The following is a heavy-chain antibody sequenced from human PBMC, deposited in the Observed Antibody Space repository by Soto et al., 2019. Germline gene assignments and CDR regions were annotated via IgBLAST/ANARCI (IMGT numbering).Heavy chain of an antibody. CDR2: INPNSGGT. J-gene: IGHJ6*04. CDR3: ARDSYYDSSGYYFPYYYYGMEV. CDR1: GYTFTGYY. Sequence: ASVNVSCKASGYTFTGYYMHWVRQAPGQGLEWMGWINPNSGGTNYAQKFQGWVTMTRDTYISTAYMELSRLRSDDTAVYYCARDSYYDSSGYYFPYYYYGMEVWGKGTTVNVSS. D-gene: IGHD3-22*01. V-gene: IGHV1-2*04.